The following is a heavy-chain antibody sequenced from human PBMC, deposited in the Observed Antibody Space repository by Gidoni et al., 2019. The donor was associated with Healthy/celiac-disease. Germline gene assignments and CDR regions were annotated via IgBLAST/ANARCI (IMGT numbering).Heavy chain of an antibody. CDR2: IYYSGST. J-gene: IGHJ3*02. CDR1: GGSISSYY. V-gene: IGHV4-59*01. D-gene: IGHD6-19*01. CDR3: ARVNRSAGNAFDI. Sequence: QVQLQESGPGLVQPSETLSLTCTVSGGSISSYYWSWIRQPPGKGLEWIGYIYYSGSTNYNPSLKSRVTISVDTSKNQFSLKLSSVTAADTAVYYCARVNRSAGNAFDIWGQGTMVTVSS.